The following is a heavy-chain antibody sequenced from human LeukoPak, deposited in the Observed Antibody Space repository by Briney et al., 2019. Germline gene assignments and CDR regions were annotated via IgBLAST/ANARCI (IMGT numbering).Heavy chain of an antibody. Sequence: GGSLRLSCAASGFTFSSYSMNWVRQAPGKGLEWVSYISSSSSTIYYADSVKGRFTISRDNAKNSLYLQMNSLRAEDTAVYYCARIYYDSSGYNHKPYYMDVWGKGTTVTVSS. CDR1: GFTFSSYS. CDR2: ISSSSSTI. V-gene: IGHV3-48*04. J-gene: IGHJ6*03. CDR3: ARIYYDSSGYNHKPYYMDV. D-gene: IGHD3-22*01.